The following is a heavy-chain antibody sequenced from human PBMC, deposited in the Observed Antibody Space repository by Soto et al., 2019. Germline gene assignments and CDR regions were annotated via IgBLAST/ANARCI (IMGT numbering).Heavy chain of an antibody. CDR1: GGYFYTYS. CDR3: ATIVGANDY. V-gene: IGHV4-4*07. Sequence: PSPTLSLTCTVSGGYFYTYSWTWLRQPAGKGLEWMGHIYSSGSANYNPSLKSRVSMSVDTSKNQFSLKLNSVPAADTAVYYCATIVGANDYWGQGALVTVS. J-gene: IGHJ4*02. D-gene: IGHD1-26*01. CDR2: IYSSGSA.